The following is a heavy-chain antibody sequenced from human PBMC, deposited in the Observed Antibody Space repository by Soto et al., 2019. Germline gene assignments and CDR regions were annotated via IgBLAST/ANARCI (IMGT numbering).Heavy chain of an antibody. D-gene: IGHD3-10*01. CDR2: IYYSGST. Sequence: PSETLSLTCTVSGGSISSYYWSWIRQPPGKGLEWIGYIYYSGSTNYNPSLKSRVTISVDTSKNQFSLKLSSVTAADTAVYYCAGDQLWFGELLYPWYYGMDVWGQGTTVT. J-gene: IGHJ6*02. V-gene: IGHV4-59*01. CDR3: AGDQLWFGELLYPWYYGMDV. CDR1: GGSISSYY.